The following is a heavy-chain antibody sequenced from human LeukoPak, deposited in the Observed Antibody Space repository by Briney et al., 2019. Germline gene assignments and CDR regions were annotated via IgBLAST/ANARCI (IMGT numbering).Heavy chain of an antibody. CDR2: ISGSGGGT. J-gene: IGHJ4*02. V-gene: IGHV3-23*01. CDR3: AKDLGRYRNNYFDY. Sequence: HPGGSLRLSCAASGFTVSANYMSWVRQAPEKGLEWVSTISGSGGGTYYADSVKGRFTISRDDSKNTLYLQMNSLRAEDTAVYYCAKDLGRYRNNYFDYWGQGSPVTVSS. CDR1: GFTVSANY. D-gene: IGHD1-26*01.